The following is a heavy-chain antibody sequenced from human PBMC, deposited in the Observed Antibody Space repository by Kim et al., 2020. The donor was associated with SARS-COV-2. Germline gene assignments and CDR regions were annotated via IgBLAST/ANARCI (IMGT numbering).Heavy chain of an antibody. Sequence: GGSLRLSCAASGFTFSSYAMHWVRQAPGKGLEWVAVISYDGSNQYYADSVTGRFTISRDNSKNTLYLQMNSLRAEDTAVYYCARGHGSGSDDAFDIWGQGTMVTVSS. V-gene: IGHV3-30*04. J-gene: IGHJ3*02. CDR3: ARGHGSGSDDAFDI. CDR1: GFTFSSYA. D-gene: IGHD3-10*01. CDR2: ISYDGSNQ.